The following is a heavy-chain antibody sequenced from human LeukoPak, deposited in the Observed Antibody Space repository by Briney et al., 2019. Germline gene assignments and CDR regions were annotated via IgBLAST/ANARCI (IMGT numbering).Heavy chain of an antibody. Sequence: GASVKVSCKASGYTFTSHDINWVRQATGQGLEWMGWMNPNSGNTGYAQKFQGRVTMTRNTSISTAYMELSSLRSEDTAVYYCARGFRDSSGREYFQHWGQGTLVTVSS. V-gene: IGHV1-8*01. J-gene: IGHJ1*01. CDR1: GYTFTSHD. CDR3: ARGFRDSSGREYFQH. D-gene: IGHD3-22*01. CDR2: MNPNSGNT.